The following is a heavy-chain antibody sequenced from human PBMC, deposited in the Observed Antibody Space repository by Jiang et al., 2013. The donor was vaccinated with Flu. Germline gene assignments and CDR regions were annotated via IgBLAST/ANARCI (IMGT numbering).Heavy chain of an antibody. CDR1: GFTFSSYA. CDR3: ARVRGSYLLYYYGMDV. J-gene: IGHJ6*02. D-gene: IGHD1-26*01. V-gene: IGHV3-30-3*01. Sequence: QLVESGGGVVQPGRSLRLSCAASGFTFSSYAMHWVRQAPGKGLEWVAVISYDGSNKYYADSVKGRFTISRDNSKNTLYLQMNSLRAEDTAVYYCARVRGSYLLYYYGMDVWGQGTTVTVSS. CDR2: ISYDGSNK.